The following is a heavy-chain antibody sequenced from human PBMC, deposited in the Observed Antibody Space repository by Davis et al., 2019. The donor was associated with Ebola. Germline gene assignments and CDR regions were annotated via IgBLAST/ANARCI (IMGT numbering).Heavy chain of an antibody. CDR3: EGSGTTAGDV. CDR2: ISYDGSNK. J-gene: IGHJ6*02. CDR1: GFTFSSYA. Sequence: GESLKISCAASGFTFSSYAMHWVRQAPGKGLEWVAVISYDGSNKYYADSVKGRFTISRDNSKNTLYLQMNSLRAEDTAVYYCEGSGTTAGDVWGQGTTVTVSS. V-gene: IGHV3-30-3*01. D-gene: IGHD3-10*01.